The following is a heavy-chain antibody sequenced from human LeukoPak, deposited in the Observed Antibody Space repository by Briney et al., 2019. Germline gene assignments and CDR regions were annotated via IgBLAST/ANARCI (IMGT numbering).Heavy chain of an antibody. CDR2: ISSSSSTI. Sequence: GGSLRLSCAASGFTFSSYSMNWVRQAPGKGLEWVSYISSSSSTIYYADSVKGRFTISRDNAKNSLYLQMNSLRAEDTAVYYCARGGRGYYFDYWGQGTLVTVSS. CDR3: ARGGRGYYFDY. J-gene: IGHJ4*02. CDR1: GFTFSSYS. D-gene: IGHD3-10*01. V-gene: IGHV3-48*01.